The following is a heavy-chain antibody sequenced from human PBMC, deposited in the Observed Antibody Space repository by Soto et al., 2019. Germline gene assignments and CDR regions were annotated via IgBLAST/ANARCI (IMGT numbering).Heavy chain of an antibody. Sequence: EVQLVESGGGLVQPGGSLRLSCAASGFTVSSKYMSWVRQAPGKGLEWVSLIQSGGTTYYADSVKGRFTISRDSSKNMVHLPMGRLRAGDTGGYYRAEDDILCSGCSGYRVTMDVWGKGTTVTVSS. CDR2: IQSGGTT. J-gene: IGHJ6*03. V-gene: IGHV3-66*01. CDR3: AEDDILCSGCSGYRVTMDV. CDR1: GFTVSSKY. D-gene: IGHD2-15*01.